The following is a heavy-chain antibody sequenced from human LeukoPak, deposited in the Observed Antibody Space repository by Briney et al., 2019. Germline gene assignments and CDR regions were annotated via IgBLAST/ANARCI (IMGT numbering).Heavy chain of an antibody. V-gene: IGHV1-2*02. CDR3: ARGGVCSGGNCYYYFDY. J-gene: IGHJ4*02. CDR2: INPNSGGT. CDR1: GYTFTGYY. D-gene: IGHD2-15*01. Sequence: ASVKVSCKASGYTFTGYYMHWVRQAPGQGLEWMGWINPNSGGTNYAQKFQGRVTMTRDTSISTAYMELSRLRSDDTAVYYCARGGVCSGGNCYYYFDYWGQGTLVTVSS.